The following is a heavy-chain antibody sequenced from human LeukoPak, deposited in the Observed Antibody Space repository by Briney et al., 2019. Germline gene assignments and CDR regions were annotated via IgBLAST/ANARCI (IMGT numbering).Heavy chain of an antibody. V-gene: IGHV1-2*02. CDR1: GYTFTGYY. CDR3: ATPERGYSGYDFGS. J-gene: IGHJ4*02. Sequence: ASVKVSCKASGYTFTGYYMHWVRQAPGQGLEWMGWINPNSGGTNYAQKFQGRVTMTRDTSISTAYMELSRLRSDDTAVYYWATPERGYSGYDFGSWGQGTLVTVSS. CDR2: INPNSGGT. D-gene: IGHD5-12*01.